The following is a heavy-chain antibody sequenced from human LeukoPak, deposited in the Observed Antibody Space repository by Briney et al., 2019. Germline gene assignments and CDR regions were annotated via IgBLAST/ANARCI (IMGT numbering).Heavy chain of an antibody. CDR3: ANAPPTNQVAL. D-gene: IGHD5-12*01. CDR1: GFTFSSYG. Sequence: GRSLRLSCAASGFTFSSYGMHWVRQAPGKGLKWVAVISYDGSNKYYADSVKGRFTISRDNSKNTLYLQMNSLRAEDTAVYYCANAPPTNQVALWGQGTLVTVSS. CDR2: ISYDGSNK. V-gene: IGHV3-30*18. J-gene: IGHJ4*02.